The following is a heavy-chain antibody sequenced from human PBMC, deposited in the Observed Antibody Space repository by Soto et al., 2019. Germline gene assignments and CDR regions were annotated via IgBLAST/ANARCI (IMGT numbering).Heavy chain of an antibody. CDR3: ARLSCSGGSCYSLYYYYMDV. CDR1: GFTFSSYY. D-gene: IGHD2-15*01. V-gene: IGHV4-59*08. CDR2: IYYSGST. Sequence: GSLRLSCAASGFTFSSYYWSWIRQPPGKGLEWIGYIYYSGSTNYNPSLKSRVTISVDTSKNQFSLKLSSVTAADTAVYYCARLSCSGGSCYSLYYYYMDVWGKGTTVTVSS. J-gene: IGHJ6*03.